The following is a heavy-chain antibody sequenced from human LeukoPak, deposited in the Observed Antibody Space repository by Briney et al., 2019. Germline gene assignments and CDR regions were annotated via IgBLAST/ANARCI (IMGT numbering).Heavy chain of an antibody. D-gene: IGHD2-15*01. J-gene: IGHJ4*02. CDR2: ISGRGRGGNT. CDR3: AKSGLNRFDY. CDR1: GFTVSSNY. V-gene: IGHV3-23*01. Sequence: PGGSLRLSCAASGFTVSSNYMSWVRQAPGKGLEWVSNISGRGRGGNTYYADSVKGRFSISRDDSKNTLYLQMNSLRPEDTAIYYCAKSGLNRFDYWGQGTLVTVSS.